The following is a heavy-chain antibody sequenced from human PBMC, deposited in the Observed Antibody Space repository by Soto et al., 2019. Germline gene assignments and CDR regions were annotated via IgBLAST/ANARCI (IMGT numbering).Heavy chain of an antibody. V-gene: IGHV4-39*01. Sequence: SETLSLTCSVSGYSVTSSDYYWAWIRQPPGKGLEWIGSMFYSGLTYYNPSLKSRVTLSVDTSKNQFSVRLNSVTAADTAVYYCAPLSVSISGPSGIHVWGQGTTVTVSS. CDR2: MFYSGLT. CDR3: APLSVSISGPSGIHV. D-gene: IGHD2-15*01. CDR1: GYSVTSSDYY. J-gene: IGHJ6*02.